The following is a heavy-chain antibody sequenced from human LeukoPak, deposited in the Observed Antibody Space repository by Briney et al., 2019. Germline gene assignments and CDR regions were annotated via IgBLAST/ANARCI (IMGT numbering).Heavy chain of an antibody. D-gene: IGHD2-15*01. CDR2: INHSGST. J-gene: IGHJ4*02. CDR3: ARAEVAGSTGPFDY. Sequence: SETLSLTCAVYGGSFSGYYWSWIRQPPGKGLEWIGEINHSGSTNYNPSLKSRVTISVDTSKNQFSLKLSSVTAADTAVYYCARAEVAGSTGPFDYWGQGTLVTVPS. V-gene: IGHV4-34*01. CDR1: GGSFSGYY.